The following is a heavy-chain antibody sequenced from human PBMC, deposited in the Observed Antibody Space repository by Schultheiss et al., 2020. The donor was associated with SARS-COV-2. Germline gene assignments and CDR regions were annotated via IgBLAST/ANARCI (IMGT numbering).Heavy chain of an antibody. CDR1: GFTFSSYG. Sequence: ESLKISCAASGFTFSSYGMHWVRQAPGKGLEWIGSIYYSGSTYYNPSLKSRVTISVDTSKNQFSLKLSSVTAADTAVYYCARHGKSSGSYLPYYFDYWGQGTLVTVSS. V-gene: IGHV4-39*01. CDR2: IYYSGST. CDR3: ARHGKSSGSYLPYYFDY. D-gene: IGHD1-26*01. J-gene: IGHJ4*02.